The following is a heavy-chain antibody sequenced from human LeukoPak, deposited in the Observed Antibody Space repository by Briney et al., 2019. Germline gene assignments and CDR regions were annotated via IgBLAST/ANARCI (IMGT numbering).Heavy chain of an antibody. CDR3: ASDIAVVTAGDY. CDR2: IRYDESNK. V-gene: IGHV3-30*02. CDR1: GFTLSSYG. D-gene: IGHD3-22*01. Sequence: GGSLRLSCAASGFTLSSYGMNWVRQAPGKGLEWVAFIRYDESNKYHADSVKGRFTISRDNAKNSLYLQMNSLRAEDTAVYYCASDIAVVTAGDYWGQGTLVTVSS. J-gene: IGHJ4*02.